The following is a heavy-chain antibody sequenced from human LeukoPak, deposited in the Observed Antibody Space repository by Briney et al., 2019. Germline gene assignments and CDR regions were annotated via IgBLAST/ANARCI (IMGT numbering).Heavy chain of an antibody. CDR3: TTDHLTMVRGVIITYYFDY. D-gene: IGHD3-10*01. J-gene: IGHJ4*02. Sequence: GGSLRLSCAASGFTFSNAWMSWVRQAPGKGLEWVGRIKSKTDGGTTDYAAPVKGRFTISRDDSKNTLYLQMNSLKTEDTAVYYCTTDHLTMVRGVIITYYFDYWGQGTLVTVSS. CDR2: IKSKTDGGTT. CDR1: GFTFSNAW. V-gene: IGHV3-15*01.